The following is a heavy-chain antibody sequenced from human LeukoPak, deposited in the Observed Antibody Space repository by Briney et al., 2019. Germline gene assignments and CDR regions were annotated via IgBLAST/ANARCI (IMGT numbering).Heavy chain of an antibody. CDR2: IYYSGST. Sequence: SETLSLTCAVSGGSISSGGYSWSWIRQPPGKGLEWIGYIYYSGSTYYNPSLKSRVTISVDTSKNQFSLKLSSVTAADTAVYYCAREQELLAFDYWGQGTLVTVSS. V-gene: IGHV4-30-4*07. CDR1: GGSISSGGYS. J-gene: IGHJ4*02. CDR3: AREQELLAFDY. D-gene: IGHD1-26*01.